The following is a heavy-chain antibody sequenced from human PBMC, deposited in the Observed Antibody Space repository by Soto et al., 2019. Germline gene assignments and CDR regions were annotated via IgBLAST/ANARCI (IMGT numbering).Heavy chain of an antibody. J-gene: IGHJ6*02. CDR2: INVDKGTT. CDR1: GYIFGGHT. V-gene: IGHV1-3*01. CDR3: ARDGEYHDFWSGSKYFGADV. D-gene: IGHD3-3*01. Sequence: QVQLVQSGGEVTRPGASVKISCKTSGYIFGGHTMHWVRQAPGHGLEWMGWINVDKGTTEYSQSLQGTVATTRDTSASTADTELSRLRPEDTAVYYCARDGEYHDFWSGSKYFGADVWGQGTTVTVSS.